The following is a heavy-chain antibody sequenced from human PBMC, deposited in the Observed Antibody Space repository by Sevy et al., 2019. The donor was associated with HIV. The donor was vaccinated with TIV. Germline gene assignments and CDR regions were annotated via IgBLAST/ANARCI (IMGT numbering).Heavy chain of an antibody. CDR1: GFTFSSYN. CDR3: ARGPPDGSYDYFDY. V-gene: IGHV3-21*06. Sequence: GGSLRLSCAASGFTFSSYNMNWVRQAPGKGLEWVSSIGGSSSYIYYAESVKGLFIISRDNATNTLYLQMNSLRADDTAVYYCARGPPDGSYDYFDYWGQGTLVTVSS. J-gene: IGHJ4*02. CDR2: IGGSSSYI. D-gene: IGHD1-26*01.